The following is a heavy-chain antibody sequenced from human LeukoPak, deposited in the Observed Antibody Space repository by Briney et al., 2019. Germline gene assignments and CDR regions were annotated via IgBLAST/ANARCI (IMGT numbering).Heavy chain of an antibody. CDR1: GDSITSPISSHC. CDR3: ARGLPMDV. Sequence: SQTLSPTCSVSGDSITSPISSHCWSWLRQPPGKGLEWIAYIYYTGGTNYNPSLTSRLTISRDTSRNQFFLKVNSVTAADTAVYYCARGLPMDVWGKGTSVTVSS. J-gene: IGHJ6*03. CDR2: IYYTGGT. V-gene: IGHV4-59*11.